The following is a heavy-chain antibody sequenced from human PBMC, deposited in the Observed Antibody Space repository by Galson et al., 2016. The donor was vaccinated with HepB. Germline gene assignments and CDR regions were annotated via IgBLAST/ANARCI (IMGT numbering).Heavy chain of an antibody. V-gene: IGHV3-30*18. J-gene: IGHJ6*02. D-gene: IGHD1-26*01. CDR3: AKDSILGATAGFYGIDV. CDR2: ISYDGNKE. Sequence: SLRLSCAASGFRFTYYGLHWVRQAPGKGLEWVAVISYDGNKEYSADSVKGRFTIIRDNPKTTVYLEMNSLRVEDTAVSYCAKDSILGATAGFYGIDVWGQGTTVTVSS. CDR1: GFRFTYYG.